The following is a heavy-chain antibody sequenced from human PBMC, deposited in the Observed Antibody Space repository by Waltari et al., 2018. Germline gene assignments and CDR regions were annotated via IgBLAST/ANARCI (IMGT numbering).Heavy chain of an antibody. CDR1: GFTFSRYA. J-gene: IGHJ4*02. D-gene: IGHD1-20*01. CDR3: ANPGLYNWNYVDY. Sequence: EVQLVESGGGLVQPGGSLRLSCAASGFTFSRYAMSWGRQAPGKGLEGVSAICGSGGSTYYADSVKGRFTISRDNSKNTLYLQMNSLRAEDTAVYYCANPGLYNWNYVDYWGQGTLVTVSS. CDR2: ICGSGGST. V-gene: IGHV3-23*04.